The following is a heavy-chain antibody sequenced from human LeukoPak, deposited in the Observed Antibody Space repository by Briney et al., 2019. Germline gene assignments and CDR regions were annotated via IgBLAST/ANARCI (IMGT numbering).Heavy chain of an antibody. V-gene: IGHV4-59*08. Sequence: SETLSLTCSVSGGSISSYYWSWIRQPPGKGLEWIGYIYYSASSIYNPSLKSRVTISVDTSKNQFSLKLSSVTAADTAVYYCARVFGVRQQLGGGTFDYWGQGTLVTVSS. J-gene: IGHJ4*02. CDR2: IYYSASS. D-gene: IGHD6-13*01. CDR1: GGSISSYY. CDR3: ARVFGVRQQLGGGTFDY.